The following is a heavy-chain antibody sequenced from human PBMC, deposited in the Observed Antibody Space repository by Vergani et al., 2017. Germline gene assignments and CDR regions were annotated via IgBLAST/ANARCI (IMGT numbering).Heavy chain of an antibody. CDR1: GFTFSSYW. CDR2: INSDGSST. D-gene: IGHD1-26*01. Sequence: VQLVESGGGLVQPGGSLRLSCAASGFTFSSYWMHWVRQAPGKGLVWVSRINSDGSSTSYADSVEGRFTISRDNAKNTLYLQMNSLRAEDTAVYYCAKPPVGATHFDYWGQGTLVTVSS. CDR3: AKPPVGATHFDY. J-gene: IGHJ4*02. V-gene: IGHV3-74*01.